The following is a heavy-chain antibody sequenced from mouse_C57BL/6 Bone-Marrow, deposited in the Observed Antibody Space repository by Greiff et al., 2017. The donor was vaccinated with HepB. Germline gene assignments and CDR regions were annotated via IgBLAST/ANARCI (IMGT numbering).Heavy chain of an antibody. CDR3: TRYFFDY. CDR2: IDPETGGT. CDR1: GYTFTDYE. J-gene: IGHJ2*01. V-gene: IGHV1-15*01. Sequence: VQLQQSGAELVRPGASVTLSCKASGYTFTDYEMHWVKQTPVHGLEWIGAIDPETGGTAYNQKFKGKAILTADKTSSTAYMELRSLTSEDSAVYYCTRYFFDYWGQGTTLTVSS.